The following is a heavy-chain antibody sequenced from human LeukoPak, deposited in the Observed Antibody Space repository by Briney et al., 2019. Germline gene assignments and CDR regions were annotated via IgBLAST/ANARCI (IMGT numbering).Heavy chain of an antibody. CDR2: ISSSGRTK. CDR3: ARDASALY. CDR1: GFTFSSYE. J-gene: IGHJ4*02. V-gene: IGHV3-48*03. Sequence: GGSLRLSCAASGFTFSSYEMNWVRQAPGKGLEWVSYISSSGRTKYYADSVKGRFTISRDNARDSLYLQMNSLRDDDTSVYFCARDASALYWGRGTLVTVSS. D-gene: IGHD6-19*01.